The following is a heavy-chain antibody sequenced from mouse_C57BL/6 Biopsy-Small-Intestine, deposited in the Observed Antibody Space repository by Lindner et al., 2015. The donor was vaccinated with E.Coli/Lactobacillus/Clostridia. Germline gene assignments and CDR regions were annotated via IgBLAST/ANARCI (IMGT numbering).Heavy chain of an antibody. CDR2: ISPYNGNT. J-gene: IGHJ4*01. Sequence: SVKVSCKASGYTFTSYGISWVRQAPGQGLEWLGWISPYNGNTNYAQKFQGRVTMTTDTSTTTAYMEMRSLRSDDTAVYYCARDGLVGSSRREGGNWFDPWGQGTLVTVSS. D-gene: IGHD1-1*02. CDR3: ARDGLVGSSRREGGNWFDP. CDR1: GYTFTSYG. V-gene: IGHV1-81*01.